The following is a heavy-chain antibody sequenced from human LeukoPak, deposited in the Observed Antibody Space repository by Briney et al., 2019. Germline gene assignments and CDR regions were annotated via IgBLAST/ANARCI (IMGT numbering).Heavy chain of an antibody. Sequence: GGSLRLSCAASGFTFSSYAMGWVRQAPGKGLEWVSAISGSGGSTFYADSVKGRFTISRDNSMNTLYLQMNSLRAEDTAVYYCAKGLCSTSCYSVPDHVWGQGTTVTVSS. CDR3: AKGLCSTSCYSVPDHV. CDR1: GFTFSSYA. J-gene: IGHJ6*02. D-gene: IGHD2-2*01. CDR2: ISGSGGST. V-gene: IGHV3-23*01.